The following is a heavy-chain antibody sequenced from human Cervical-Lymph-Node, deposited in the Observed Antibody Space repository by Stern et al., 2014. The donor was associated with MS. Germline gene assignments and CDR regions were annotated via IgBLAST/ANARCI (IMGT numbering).Heavy chain of an antibody. J-gene: IGHJ3*02. CDR1: GFSLSTSGMC. CDR3: ARIYDSSGYYGAFDI. D-gene: IGHD3-22*01. Sequence: QGTLRASGPALGKPTQTLTLTCTFSGFSLSTSGMCVSWIRQPPGKALEWLALFAWDDDKYYSTSLKTRLSISKDTSKNQVVLTMTNMDPVDTATYYCARIYDSSGYYGAFDIWGQGTMVTVSS. V-gene: IGHV2-70*01. CDR2: FAWDDDK.